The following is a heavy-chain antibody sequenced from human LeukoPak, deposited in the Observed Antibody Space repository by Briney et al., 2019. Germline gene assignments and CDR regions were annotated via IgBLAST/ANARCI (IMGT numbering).Heavy chain of an antibody. CDR3: ARDREYSSSQEDAFDI. Sequence: GGSLRLSCAASGFAFSEYTMNRVRQAPGKGLEWISYIHISSAVYQPDSVKGRFTISRDNAKNSLYLQMNSLRAEDTAVYYCARDREYSSSQEDAFDIWGQGTMVTVSS. J-gene: IGHJ3*02. D-gene: IGHD6-6*01. CDR2: IHISSAV. CDR1: GFAFSEYT. V-gene: IGHV3-69-1*01.